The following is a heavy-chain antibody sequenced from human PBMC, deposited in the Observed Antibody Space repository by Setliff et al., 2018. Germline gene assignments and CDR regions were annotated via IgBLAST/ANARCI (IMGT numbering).Heavy chain of an antibody. CDR1: GESFSNNY. CDR3: AKDRHFDWFFEN. J-gene: IGHJ4*02. V-gene: IGHV4-4*08. Sequence: SETLSLTCSVYGESFSNNYWGWIRQPPGKGLEWIGSIYSSGNTYYNPSLKTRVTMSVDTSTNQFSPNLNSVTAADTAVYYCAKDRHFDWFFENWGQGTLVTVSS. D-gene: IGHD3-9*01. CDR2: IYSSGNT.